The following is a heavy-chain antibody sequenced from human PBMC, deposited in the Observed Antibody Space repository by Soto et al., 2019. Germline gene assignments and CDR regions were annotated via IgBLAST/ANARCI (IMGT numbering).Heavy chain of an antibody. V-gene: IGHV3-33*01. CDR3: ARDPGQDEAMDY. CDR1: GFAFSNFG. Sequence: QVQVVESGGGVVQPGTSLRLSCVASGFAFSNFGMHWVRQVPGKGLEWVAVIWHNGKNKDYADYAKGRFTISRDNSKNILYLEMNSLRVEDTAVYYCARDPGQDEAMDYWGQGTLVTVSS. J-gene: IGHJ4*02. CDR2: IWHNGKNK.